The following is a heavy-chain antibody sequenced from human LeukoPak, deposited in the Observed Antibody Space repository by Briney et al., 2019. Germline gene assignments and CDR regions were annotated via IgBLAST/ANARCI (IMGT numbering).Heavy chain of an antibody. CDR2: ISSSGSTI. J-gene: IGHJ6*02. V-gene: IGHV3-48*03. CDR1: GFTFSGYE. CDR3: ARDQMTVAGTTGTTYYYYYGMDV. D-gene: IGHD1-1*01. Sequence: GGSLRLSCAASGFTFSGYEMNWVRQAPGKGLEWVSYISSSGSTIYYADSVKGRFTISRDNAKNSLYLQMNSLRAEDTAVYYCARDQMTVAGTTGTTYYYYYGMDVWGQGTTVTVSS.